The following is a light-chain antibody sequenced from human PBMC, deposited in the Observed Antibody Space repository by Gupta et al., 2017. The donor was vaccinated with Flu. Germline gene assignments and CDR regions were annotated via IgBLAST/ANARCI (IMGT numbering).Light chain of an antibody. V-gene: IGKV1-39*01. CDR2: AAS. CDR1: QSISSY. Sequence: DIQMTQSPSSLSASVGDRVTITCRASQSISSYLNWYQQKPGKAPKLLIYAASSLQPGVPSRFSGSGSATDFTLTISSLQPEDFATYYCQQSYSTPRITFGQGTRLEIK. CDR3: QQSYSTPRIT. J-gene: IGKJ5*01.